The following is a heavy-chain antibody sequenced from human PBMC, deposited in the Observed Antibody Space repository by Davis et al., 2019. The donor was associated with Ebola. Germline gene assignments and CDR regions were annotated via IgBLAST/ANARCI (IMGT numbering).Heavy chain of an antibody. CDR1: GYTFTRYG. J-gene: IGHJ4*02. CDR2: ISAYNGNT. V-gene: IGHV1-18*04. CDR3: ARWGAAPGLWGDY. Sequence: SVKVSCQASGYTFTRYGISWVRQAPGHGLAWMGWISAYNGNTNYAQKLQGRVTMNTDTSTSTAYMELRSLRSDDTAVYYCARWGAAPGLWGDYWGQGTLVTVSS. D-gene: IGHD5-18*01.